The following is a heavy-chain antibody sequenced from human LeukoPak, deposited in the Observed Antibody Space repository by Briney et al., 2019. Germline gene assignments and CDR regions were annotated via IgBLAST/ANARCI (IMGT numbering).Heavy chain of an antibody. V-gene: IGHV4-4*07. J-gene: IGHJ6*03. CDR2: IYTSGST. D-gene: IGHD3-10*01. Sequence: SETLSLTCTVSGGSISSYYWSWIRQPAGKGLEWIGRIYTSGSTNYNPSLKSRVTISVDTSKNQFSLKLSSVTAADTAVYYCARVVRALSSYYYYMDVWGKGTTVTVSS. CDR1: GGSISSYY. CDR3: ARVVRALSSYYYYMDV.